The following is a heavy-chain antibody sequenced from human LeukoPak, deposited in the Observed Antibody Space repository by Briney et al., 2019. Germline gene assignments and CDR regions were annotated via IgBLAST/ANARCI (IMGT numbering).Heavy chain of an antibody. CDR1: GFTFDDYA. CDR2: ISWNSGTI. CDR3: AKDISASNYYGMDV. J-gene: IGHJ6*02. Sequence: GGSLRLSWAASGFTFDDYAMHWVRQAPGKGLEWVSGISWNSGTIGYADSVKGRFTISRDNAKNSLYLQMNSLRAEDTALYYCAKDISASNYYGMDVWGQGTTVTVSS. V-gene: IGHV3-9*01. D-gene: IGHD1-26*01.